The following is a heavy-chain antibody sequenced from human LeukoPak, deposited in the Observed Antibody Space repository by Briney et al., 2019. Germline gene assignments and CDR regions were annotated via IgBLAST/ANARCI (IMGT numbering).Heavy chain of an antibody. Sequence: PGGSLRLSCAASGFTFSSYWMNWVRQAPGKGLEWVASINQDGSEKYYLDSVKGRFTISRDNAKNSLYLQMNSLRAEDTALYYCARSDSEYGYGWGAFDIWGQGTMVTVSS. CDR2: INQDGSEK. CDR3: ARSDSEYGYGWGAFDI. V-gene: IGHV3-7*01. CDR1: GFTFSSYW. J-gene: IGHJ3*02. D-gene: IGHD5-18*01.